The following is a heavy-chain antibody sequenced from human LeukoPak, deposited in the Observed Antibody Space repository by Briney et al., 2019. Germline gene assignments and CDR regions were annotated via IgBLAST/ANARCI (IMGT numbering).Heavy chain of an antibody. J-gene: IGHJ4*02. CDR1: GFTFSSYG. CDR3: AKVTVYGSGDYDY. Sequence: GGTLRLSFAASGFTFSSYGMSWVRPAPGKGLEWVSAFSGSGGSTYYADSVKGRFTISRDNSKNTLYLQMNILRAEDTAVYYCAKVTVYGSGDYDYWGQGTLVTVSS. CDR2: FSGSGGST. D-gene: IGHD3-10*01. V-gene: IGHV3-23*01.